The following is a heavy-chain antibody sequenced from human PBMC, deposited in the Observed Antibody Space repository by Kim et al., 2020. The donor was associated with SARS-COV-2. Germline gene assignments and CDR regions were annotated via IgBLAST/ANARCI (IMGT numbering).Heavy chain of an antibody. CDR3: AKAQVGATALSAFDI. J-gene: IGHJ3*02. Sequence: GGSLRLSCAAYGFTFSSDARSWVRQAPGNLLEWCADISGSGGSPYNADSVKARFTISRDNSKNTLYLQMNSLRAEDTAVYYCAKAQVGATALSAFDIWGQGRMVTVSS. V-gene: IGHV3-23*01. CDR2: ISGSGGSP. D-gene: IGHD1-26*01. CDR1: GFTFSSDA.